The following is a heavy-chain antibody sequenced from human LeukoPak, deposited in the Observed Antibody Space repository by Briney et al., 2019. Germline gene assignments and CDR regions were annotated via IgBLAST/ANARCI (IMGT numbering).Heavy chain of an antibody. CDR2: ISSSSSYI. D-gene: IGHD3-22*01. V-gene: IGHV3-21*01. J-gene: IGHJ4*02. CDR3: ARDMGTEYYYGSSGYYPNYFDY. Sequence: GGSLRLSCAASGFTFSSYSMNWVRQAPGKGLEWVSSISSSSSYIYYADSVKGRFTISRDNAKNLLYLQMNSLRAEDTAVYYCARDMGTEYYYGSSGYYPNYFDYWAREPWSPSPQ. CDR1: GFTFSSYS.